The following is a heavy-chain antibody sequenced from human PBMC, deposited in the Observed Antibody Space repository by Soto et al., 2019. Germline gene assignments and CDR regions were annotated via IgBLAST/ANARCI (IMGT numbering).Heavy chain of an antibody. V-gene: IGHV1-69*01. J-gene: IGHJ5*02. D-gene: IGHD3-3*01. Sequence: QVQLEQSGAEVKKPGSSVKVSCKASGGTFSSYAISWVRQAPGQVLEWMGGIIPIFGTANYAQKCQGRVTITAEESTSTAYMELSSLRSEDTAVYYWARPRYDFWSGYFQSWFDPWGQGTLVTVSS. CDR2: IIPIFGTA. CDR3: ARPRYDFWSGYFQSWFDP. CDR1: GGTFSSYA.